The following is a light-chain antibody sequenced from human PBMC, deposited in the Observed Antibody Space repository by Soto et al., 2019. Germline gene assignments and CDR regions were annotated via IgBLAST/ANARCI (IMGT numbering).Light chain of an antibody. CDR3: QLYRT. Sequence: EIVMTQSPATLSVSPGERATLSCRASQSVSSNLAWYQQKPGQAPRLLIYGGSTRATGISDRFSGSGSGTDFTLTISRLEPEDFAVYYCQLYRTFGQGTKVDIK. J-gene: IGKJ1*01. CDR2: GGS. CDR1: QSVSSN. V-gene: IGKV3D-15*01.